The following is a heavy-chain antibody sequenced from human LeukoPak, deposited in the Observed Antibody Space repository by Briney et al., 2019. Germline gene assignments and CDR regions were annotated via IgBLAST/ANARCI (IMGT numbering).Heavy chain of an antibody. J-gene: IGHJ4*02. CDR2: INPNSGGT. CDR3: ARTSYGRYYFDY. D-gene: IGHD5-18*01. CDR1: GYTFTGYY. V-gene: IGHV1-2*02. Sequence: ASVKVSCKASGYTFTGYYMHWVRQAPGQGLEWMGWINPNSGGTNYAQKFQGRVTMTRDTSISTAYMELSRLRSDDTAVYYCARTSYGRYYFDYWGQGTLVTVSS.